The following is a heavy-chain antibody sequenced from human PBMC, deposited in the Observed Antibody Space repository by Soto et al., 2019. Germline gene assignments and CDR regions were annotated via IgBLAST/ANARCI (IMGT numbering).Heavy chain of an antibody. V-gene: IGHV3-7*01. CDR1: GFTFSSYW. J-gene: IGHJ3*02. CDR2: IKQDGSEK. CDR3: ARDVTYYYDSSGYLGAFDI. Sequence: EVQLVESGGGLVQPGGSLRLSCAASGFTFSSYWMSWVRQAPGKGLEWVANIKQDGSEKYYVDSVKGRFTISRDNAKNSLYLQMNSLRAEYTSVYYCARDVTYYYDSSGYLGAFDIWGQGTMVTVSS. D-gene: IGHD3-22*01.